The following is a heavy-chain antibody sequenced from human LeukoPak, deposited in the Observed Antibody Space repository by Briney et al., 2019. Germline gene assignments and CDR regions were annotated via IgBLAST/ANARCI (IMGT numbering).Heavy chain of an antibody. J-gene: IGHJ4*02. Sequence: GGSLRLSCAASGFTFSSYAMHWVRQAPGKGLEWVAVISYDGSNKYYADSVKGRFTISRDNSKNTLYLQMNSLRAEDTAVYYCAKDQLTNWGVIDYWGQGTLVTVSS. CDR1: GFTFSSYA. CDR2: ISYDGSNK. D-gene: IGHD3-10*01. CDR3: AKDQLTNWGVIDY. V-gene: IGHV3-30*04.